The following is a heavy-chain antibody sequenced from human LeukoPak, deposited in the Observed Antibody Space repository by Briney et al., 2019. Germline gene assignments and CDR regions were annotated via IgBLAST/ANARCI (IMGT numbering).Heavy chain of an antibody. CDR3: ARHRNSQSTGAGDY. D-gene: IGHD1-26*01. CDR2: INPNTGGP. Sequence: GASVKVSCKASGYTVAAYYLHWVRQAPGQGLEWMGWINPNTGGPFYAQRFQGRVTMTWDTSISTAYTELTRVTSDDTAIYYCARHRNSQSTGAGDYWGQGTLLTVSS. V-gene: IGHV1-2*02. CDR1: GYTVAAYY. J-gene: IGHJ4*02.